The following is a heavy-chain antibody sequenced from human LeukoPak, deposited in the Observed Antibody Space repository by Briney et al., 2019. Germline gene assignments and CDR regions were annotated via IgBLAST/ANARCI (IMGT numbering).Heavy chain of an antibody. CDR2: INHSGST. Sequence: SETLSLTCAVYGGSFSGYYWSWIRQPPGKGLEWIGEINHSGSTNYNPSLKSRVTISVDTSKNQFSLKLSSVTAADTAVYYCGRGYHYFDYWGQGTLVTVSS. D-gene: IGHD5-12*01. CDR1: GGSFSGYY. V-gene: IGHV4-34*01. CDR3: GRGYHYFDY. J-gene: IGHJ4*02.